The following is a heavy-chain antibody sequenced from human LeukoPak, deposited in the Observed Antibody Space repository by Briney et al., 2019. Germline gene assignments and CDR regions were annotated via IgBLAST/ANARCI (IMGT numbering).Heavy chain of an antibody. CDR3: VKGGWYPDC. Sequence: GGSLRLSCAASGFIFSSSWMSWVRQAPGKGLEWVAYIKQDGSEKHYADSVKGRFTISRDNAESSLYLQMNSLRAEDTAVYYCVKGGWYPDCWGRGTLVTVSS. CDR2: IKQDGSEK. J-gene: IGHJ4*02. V-gene: IGHV3-7*01. D-gene: IGHD6-19*01. CDR1: GFIFSSSW.